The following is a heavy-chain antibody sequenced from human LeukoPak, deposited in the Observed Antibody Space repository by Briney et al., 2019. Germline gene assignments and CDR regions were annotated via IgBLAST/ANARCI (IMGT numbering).Heavy chain of an antibody. CDR2: IWYDGSNK. J-gene: IGHJ6*02. Sequence: GRSLRLSCAASGFTFSSYGMHWVRQAPGKGLEWVAVIWYDGSNKYYADSVKGRFTISRDNSKNTLYLQMNSLRAEDTAVYYCAREEEVVTPLSYYYYGMDVWGQGTTVTVSS. CDR3: AREEEVVTPLSYYYYGMDV. CDR1: GFTFSSYG. D-gene: IGHD2-21*02. V-gene: IGHV3-33*01.